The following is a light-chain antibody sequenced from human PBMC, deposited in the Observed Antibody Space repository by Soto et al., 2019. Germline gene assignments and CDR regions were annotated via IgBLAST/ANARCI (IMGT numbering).Light chain of an antibody. Sequence: QLLGTFYLPQGERATLSCRASQSVSNNYLAWYQQNPGQAPSLLIYGASSRATFIPDRFSGSGSGTDCSLTINGQVPEDFAGYYIRLFGSSPCPFALGTKVEIK. V-gene: IGKV3-20*01. CDR2: GAS. CDR3: RLFGSSPCP. J-gene: IGKJ2*02. CDR1: QSVSNNY.